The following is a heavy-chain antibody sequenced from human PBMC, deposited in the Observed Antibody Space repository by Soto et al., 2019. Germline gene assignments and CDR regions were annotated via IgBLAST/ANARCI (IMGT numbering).Heavy chain of an antibody. CDR2: FFSNAER. CDR3: ARMDGDYNYYGLDV. J-gene: IGHJ6*02. V-gene: IGHV2-26*01. Sequence: GSGPTLVNPTETLTLTCSVSGFSLTNGRMGVSWIRQPPGKALEWLAHFFSNAERSYSTSMQSRLNMYKDSSGSQVVLTMTNMAPADTATYFCARMDGDYNYYGLDVWGHGIAVTVSS. D-gene: IGHD4-17*01. CDR1: GFSLTNGRMG.